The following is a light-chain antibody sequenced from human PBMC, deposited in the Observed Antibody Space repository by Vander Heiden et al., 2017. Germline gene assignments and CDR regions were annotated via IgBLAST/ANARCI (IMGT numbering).Light chain of an antibody. Sequence: DIHMTQSPSTLSASVGDRVTITSRASQTISNWLAWYQQKPGKAPKLLIYKASSLESGVPSRFSGSGSGTEFTLTISSLQPDDFATYYCQQYNSYVTFGSGTKVDI. J-gene: IGKJ3*01. CDR2: KAS. CDR1: QTISNW. V-gene: IGKV1-5*03. CDR3: QQYNSYVT.